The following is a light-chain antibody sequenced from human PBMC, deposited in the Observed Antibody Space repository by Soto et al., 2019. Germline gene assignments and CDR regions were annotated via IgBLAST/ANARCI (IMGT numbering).Light chain of an antibody. Sequence: QSVLTQSTSASASLGSSVKLTCTLSSGHSSYIIAWHQQQPGKAPRYLMKLEGSGSYNKGSGVPDRFSGSSSGADRYLTISNRPFEDEADYYCETWDSNTRVFGTGTKVTVL. CDR2: LEGSGSY. CDR3: ETWDSNTRV. CDR1: SGHSSYI. V-gene: IGLV4-60*02. J-gene: IGLJ1*01.